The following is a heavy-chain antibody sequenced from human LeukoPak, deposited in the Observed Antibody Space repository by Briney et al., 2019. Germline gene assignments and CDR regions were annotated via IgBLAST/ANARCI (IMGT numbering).Heavy chain of an antibody. J-gene: IGHJ6*02. Sequence: PGGSLRLSCAASGFTFDDYAMHWVRQAPGKGLEWVSLISGDGGSTYYADSVKGRFTISRDNSKNSLYLQMNSLRTEDTALYYCAKDKDYDSSGYSRSGGMDVWGQGTTVTVPS. V-gene: IGHV3-43*02. CDR2: ISGDGGST. CDR1: GFTFDDYA. CDR3: AKDKDYDSSGYSRSGGMDV. D-gene: IGHD3-22*01.